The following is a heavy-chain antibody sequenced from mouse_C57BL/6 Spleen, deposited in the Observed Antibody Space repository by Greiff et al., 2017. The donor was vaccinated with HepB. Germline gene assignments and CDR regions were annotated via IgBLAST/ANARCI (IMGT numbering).Heavy chain of an antibody. Sequence: QVQLQQPGAELVMPGASVKLSCKASGYTFTSYWMHWVKQRPGQGLEWIGEIDPSDSYTNYNQKFKGKSTLTVDKSSSTAYMQLSSLTSEDSAVYYCARAVLRYYAMDYWGQGTSVTVSS. D-gene: IGHD1-1*01. V-gene: IGHV1-69*01. CDR2: IDPSDSYT. CDR1: GYTFTSYW. CDR3: ARAVLRYYAMDY. J-gene: IGHJ4*01.